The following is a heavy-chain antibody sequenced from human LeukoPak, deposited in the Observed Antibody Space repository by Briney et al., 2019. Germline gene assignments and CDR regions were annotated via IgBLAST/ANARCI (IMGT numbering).Heavy chain of an antibody. J-gene: IGHJ4*02. D-gene: IGHD5-24*01. CDR2: ISWNSGSI. CDR1: GFTFDDYA. V-gene: IGHV3-9*01. CDR3: AKDSLHGYNLWVYFDY. Sequence: GGSLRLSCAASGFTFDDYAMHWVRQAPGKGLEWVSSISWNSGSIGYADSVKGRFTISRDNAKNSLYLQMNSLRAEDTALYYCAKDSLHGYNLWVYFDYWGQGTLVTVSS.